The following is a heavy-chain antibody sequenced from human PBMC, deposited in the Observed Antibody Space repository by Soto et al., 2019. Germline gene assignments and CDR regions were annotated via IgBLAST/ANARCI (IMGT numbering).Heavy chain of an antibody. CDR2: TYYRSKWYN. J-gene: IGHJ6*02. V-gene: IGHV6-1*01. D-gene: IGHD3-9*01. Sequence: SQTLSLTCAISGDSVSSNSAAWNWIRQSPSRGLEWLGRTYYRSKWYNDYAVSVKSRITINPDTSKNQFSLQLNSVTPEDTAVYYCARDIGILTGYSLYYYYGMDVWGQGTTVTVSS. CDR3: ARDIGILTGYSLYYYYGMDV. CDR1: GDSVSSNSAA.